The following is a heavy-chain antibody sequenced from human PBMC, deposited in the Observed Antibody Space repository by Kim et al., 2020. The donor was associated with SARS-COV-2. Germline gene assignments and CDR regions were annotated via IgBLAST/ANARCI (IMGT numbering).Heavy chain of an antibody. V-gene: IGHV4-4*07. D-gene: IGHD2-21*01. Sequence: SKTLSLTCTVSGGSITGYCWSWIWQPAGKGLEWIGRICSSGSTNYNPSFESRITMSVDTSKNQFSLKVNSVTAADTAVYYCARDCTGDCSNWFAPWGQGTLVTVSS. CDR1: GGSITGYC. CDR3: ARDCTGDCSNWFAP. CDR2: ICSSGST. J-gene: IGHJ5*02.